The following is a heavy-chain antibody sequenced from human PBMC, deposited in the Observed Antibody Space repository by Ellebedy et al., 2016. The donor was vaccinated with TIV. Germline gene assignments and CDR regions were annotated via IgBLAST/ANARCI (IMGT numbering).Heavy chain of an antibody. V-gene: IGHV3-30*18. D-gene: IGHD3-22*01. CDR2: ISYDGSNK. CDR3: AKDMGVLVVTKGFDY. J-gene: IGHJ4*02. CDR1: GFTFSSYG. Sequence: GGSLRLSXAASGFTFSSYGMHWVRQAPGKGLEWVAVISYDGSNKYYADSVKGRFTISRDNSKNTLYLQMNSLRAEDTALYYCAKDMGVLVVTKGFDYWGQGTLVTVSS.